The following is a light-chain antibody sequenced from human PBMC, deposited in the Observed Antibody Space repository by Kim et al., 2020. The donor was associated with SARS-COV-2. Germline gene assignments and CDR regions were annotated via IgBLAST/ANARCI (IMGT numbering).Light chain of an antibody. Sequence: GDRVIITCRASQSIGSSLNWYQQKPGKAPNLLIYAASTLQSGVPSTFSGSGSGTDFTLSIGSLQPEDFAIYYCQQSYSTPLTFGGGTKVDIK. CDR2: AAS. CDR1: QSIGSS. V-gene: IGKV1-39*01. CDR3: QQSYSTPLT. J-gene: IGKJ4*01.